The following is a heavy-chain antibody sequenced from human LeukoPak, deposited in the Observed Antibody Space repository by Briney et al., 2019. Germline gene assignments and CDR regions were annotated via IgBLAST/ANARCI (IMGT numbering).Heavy chain of an antibody. Sequence: ASVKVSCKASGGTFSSYAISWVRQAPGQGLEWMGGIIPIFGTANYAQKFQGRVTITADESTSTAYMELSSLRSEDTAVYYCATGRGYCTNGVCYRSYYMDVWGKGTTVTVSS. V-gene: IGHV1-69*13. J-gene: IGHJ6*03. CDR2: IIPIFGTA. CDR1: GGTFSSYA. D-gene: IGHD2-8*01. CDR3: ATGRGYCTNGVCYRSYYMDV.